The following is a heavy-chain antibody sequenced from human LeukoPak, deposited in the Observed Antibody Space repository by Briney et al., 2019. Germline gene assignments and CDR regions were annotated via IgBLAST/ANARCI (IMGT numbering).Heavy chain of an antibody. J-gene: IGHJ3*02. Sequence: SETLSLTCTVSGVSFSGYYWTWIRQPAGKGLEWIGRIYMNGYTNYNPSLKSRVTMSVDTSGNQFSLNLISVTAADTAVYFCARERGTLRGDAFDIWGQGTRVTVSS. CDR2: IYMNGYT. CDR1: GVSFSGYY. D-gene: IGHD1-26*01. V-gene: IGHV4-4*07. CDR3: ARERGTLRGDAFDI.